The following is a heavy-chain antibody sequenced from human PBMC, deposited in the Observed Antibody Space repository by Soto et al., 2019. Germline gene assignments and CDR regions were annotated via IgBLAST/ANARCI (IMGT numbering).Heavy chain of an antibody. J-gene: IGHJ6*02. D-gene: IGHD3-10*01. CDR3: VRMNAESYSSYYAMDV. V-gene: IGHV2-26*01. CDR2: IFSDAER. Sequence: SGPTLVNPTETLTLTCNVSGFSLTTGRMGVSWIRQPPGKALEWLAHIFSDAERSYSRSLQGRLTVSKVGSGSHVVLTMTNMDPVDTGTYFFVRMNAESYSSYYAMDVWGQGTTVTVSS. CDR1: GFSLTTGRMG.